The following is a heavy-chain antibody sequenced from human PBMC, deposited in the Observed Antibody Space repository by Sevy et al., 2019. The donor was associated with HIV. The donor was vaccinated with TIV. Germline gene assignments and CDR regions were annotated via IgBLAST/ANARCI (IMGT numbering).Heavy chain of an antibody. D-gene: IGHD3-9*01. J-gene: IGHJ4*02. Sequence: GGSLRLSCAASGFSFSKYWMSWVRQAPWKGLEWVANIKEDGSQKNYLESVKGRFTISRDNAKNLLYLQMNNLRADDTAVYYCARDPDILSGYPSHYFDYWGQGTLVTVS. CDR1: GFSFSKYW. CDR3: ARDPDILSGYPSHYFDY. CDR2: IKEDGSQK. V-gene: IGHV3-7*01.